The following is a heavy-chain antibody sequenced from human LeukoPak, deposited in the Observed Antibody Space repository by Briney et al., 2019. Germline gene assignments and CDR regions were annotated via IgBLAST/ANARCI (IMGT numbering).Heavy chain of an antibody. V-gene: IGHV1-69*13. CDR1: GGTFSSYA. J-gene: IGHJ4*02. D-gene: IGHD5-24*01. Sequence: ASVKVSYKASGGTFSSYAISWVRQAPGQGLEWMGGIIPIFGTANYAQKFQGRVTITADESTSTAYMELSSLRSEDTAVYYCAREGAMATILFDYWGQGTLVTVSS. CDR2: IIPIFGTA. CDR3: AREGAMATILFDY.